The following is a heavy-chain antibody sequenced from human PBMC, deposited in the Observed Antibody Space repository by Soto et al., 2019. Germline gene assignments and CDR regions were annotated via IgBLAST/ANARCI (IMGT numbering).Heavy chain of an antibody. D-gene: IGHD6-6*01. J-gene: IGHJ5*02. Sequence: ASVKVSCKASGYTFTSYGISWVRQAPGQGLEWMGWISGYSGNTNYAQRFQGRVTMTWDTSISTAYMELSSLRFEDTAMYYCARGHISSTKNWLDPWGQGTLVTVSS. CDR2: ISGYSGNT. CDR3: ARGHISSTKNWLDP. CDR1: GYTFTSYG. V-gene: IGHV1-18*01.